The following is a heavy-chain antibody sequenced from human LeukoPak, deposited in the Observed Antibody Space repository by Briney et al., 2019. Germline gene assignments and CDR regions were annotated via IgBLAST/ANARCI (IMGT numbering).Heavy chain of an antibody. V-gene: IGHV4-38-2*01. CDR3: AGFFARGGSFDY. D-gene: IGHD3-16*01. J-gene: IGHJ4*02. CDR2: IYRDGTT. CDR1: GYSISSGYY. Sequence: SETLSLTCAVGGYSISSGYYWGWVRQPPGKGLEWIGSIYRDGTTFHNPSLKSRVTISVDTSKNQFSLMLSPVTAADTAVYFCAGFFARGGSFDYWGQGTLVTVSS.